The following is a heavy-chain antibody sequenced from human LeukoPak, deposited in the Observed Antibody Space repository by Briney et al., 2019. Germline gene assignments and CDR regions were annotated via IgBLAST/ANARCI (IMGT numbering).Heavy chain of an antibody. Sequence: SETLSLTCTVSDYSINSDYYWGWIRQPPGKGLEWIGSIYYSGSTYYNPSLKSRVTISVDTSKNQFSLKLSSVTAADTAVYYCARVPSYGYLNWFDPWGQGTLVTVSS. CDR1: DYSINSDYY. D-gene: IGHD5-18*01. J-gene: IGHJ5*02. CDR2: IYYSGST. CDR3: ARVPSYGYLNWFDP. V-gene: IGHV4-38-2*02.